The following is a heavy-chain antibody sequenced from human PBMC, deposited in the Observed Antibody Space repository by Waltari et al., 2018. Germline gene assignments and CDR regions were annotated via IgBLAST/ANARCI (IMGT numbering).Heavy chain of an antibody. CDR2: IYHSGST. J-gene: IGHJ4*02. D-gene: IGHD3-22*01. Sequence: QVQLQASAAGLMHPSKPLSLTCAVSGYFISSGYYWGWIRQPPGKGLEWIGSIYHSGSTYYNPSLKSRVTISVDTSKNQFSLKLSSVTAADTAVYYCAREGIAGYDRYFEYWGQGTLVIVSS. CDR3: AREGIAGYDRYFEY. V-gene: IGHV4-38-2*02. CDR1: GYFISSGYY.